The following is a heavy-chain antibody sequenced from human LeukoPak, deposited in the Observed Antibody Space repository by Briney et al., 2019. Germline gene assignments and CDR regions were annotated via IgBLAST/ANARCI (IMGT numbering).Heavy chain of an antibody. CDR2: ISSSSSYI. CDR1: GFTFSSYS. D-gene: IGHD5-18*01. V-gene: IGHV3-21*01. Sequence: GGSLRLSCAASGFTFSSYSMNWVRQAPGKGREWVSSISSSSSYIYYADSVKGRFTISRDNAKNSLYLQMNSLRAEDTAVYYCARGTAMVTGWFDPWGQGTLVTVSS. J-gene: IGHJ5*02. CDR3: ARGTAMVTGWFDP.